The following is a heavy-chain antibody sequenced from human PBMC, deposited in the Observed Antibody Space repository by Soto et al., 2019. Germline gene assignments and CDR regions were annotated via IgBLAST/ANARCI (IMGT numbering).Heavy chain of an antibody. V-gene: IGHV1-69*01. CDR3: ARRGYCSGGSCYYYSYFDY. CDR2: IIPIFGTA. CDR1: GGTFSSYA. D-gene: IGHD2-15*01. J-gene: IGHJ4*02. Sequence: QVQLVQSGAEVKKPGSSVKVSCKASGGTFSSYAISWVRQAPGQGLEWMGGIIPIFGTANYAQKFQGRVTITADESTSTAYMELSSLRSEETAVYYCARRGYCSGGSCYYYSYFDYWGQGTLVTVSS.